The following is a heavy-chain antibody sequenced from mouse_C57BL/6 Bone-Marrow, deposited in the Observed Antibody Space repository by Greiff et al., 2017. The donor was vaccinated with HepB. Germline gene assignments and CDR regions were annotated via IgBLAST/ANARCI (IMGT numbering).Heavy chain of an antibody. D-gene: IGHD1-1*01. V-gene: IGHV1-82*01. J-gene: IGHJ2*01. Sequence: VQLQQSGPELVKPGASVKISCKASGYAFSSSWMNWVKQRPGKGLEWIGRIYPGDGDTNYNGKFKGKATLTADKSSSTAYMQLSSLTSEDSAVYFCARKDYGTPYWGQGTTLTVSS. CDR2: IYPGDGDT. CDR3: ARKDYGTPY. CDR1: GYAFSSSW.